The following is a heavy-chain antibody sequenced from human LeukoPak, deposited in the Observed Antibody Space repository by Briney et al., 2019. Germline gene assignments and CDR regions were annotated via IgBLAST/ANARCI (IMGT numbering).Heavy chain of an antibody. CDR2: IRSSDSDI. J-gene: IGHJ4*02. Sequence: GGPLRLSCEASGFTFSDYYMSWIRQAPGKGLEWISYIRSSDSDIFYADSVKGRFTISRDDAKNSVYLQMNSLRAEDTAVYFCARRRVGGSHCFDYWGQGTLVTVSS. D-gene: IGHD2-15*01. V-gene: IGHV3-11*01. CDR1: GFTFSDYY. CDR3: ARRRVGGSHCFDY.